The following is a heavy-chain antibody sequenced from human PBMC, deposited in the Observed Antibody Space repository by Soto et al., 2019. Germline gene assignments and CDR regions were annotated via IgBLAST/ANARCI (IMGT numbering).Heavy chain of an antibody. Sequence: ASVKVSCKASGGTFSSYTISWVRQAPGQGLEWMGRIIPILGIANYAQKFQGRVTITADKSTSTAYVELSSLRSEETAVYYCASLVGRDVVVPAAKGRFLEWLRQGDYYYMDVWGKGTTVTVSS. CDR2: IIPILGIA. CDR1: GGTFSSYT. CDR3: ASLVGRDVVVPAAKGRFLEWLRQGDYYYMDV. V-gene: IGHV1-69*02. J-gene: IGHJ6*03. D-gene: IGHD2-2*01.